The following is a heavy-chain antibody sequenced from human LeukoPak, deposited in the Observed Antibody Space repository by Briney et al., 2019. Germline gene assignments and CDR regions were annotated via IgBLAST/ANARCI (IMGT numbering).Heavy chain of an antibody. J-gene: IGHJ4*02. CDR2: IYYSGST. Sequence: ETLSLTCTVSGGSISSSSYYWGWIRQPPGKGLEWIGSIYYSGSTYYNPSLKSRVTISVDTSKNQFSLKLSSVTAADTAVYYCARDSRNGGSYYKSPFDYWGQGTLVTVSS. D-gene: IGHD1-26*01. CDR1: GGSISSSSYY. V-gene: IGHV4-39*07. CDR3: ARDSRNGGSYYKSPFDY.